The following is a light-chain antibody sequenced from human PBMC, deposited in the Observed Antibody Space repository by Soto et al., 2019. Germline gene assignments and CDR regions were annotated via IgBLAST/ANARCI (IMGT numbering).Light chain of an antibody. CDR2: DVS. CDR3: QQRSNWPRT. Sequence: DTVLTDSPGTLSLSQWKRATLSCRATQNISNYLIWYHQKPGQAPRLLIYDVSNRAAGIPARFSGSGSGTDFTLTISSLEPEDFAVYYCQQRSNWPRTFGQATKVDIK. J-gene: IGKJ1*01. V-gene: IGKV3-11*01. CDR1: QNISNY.